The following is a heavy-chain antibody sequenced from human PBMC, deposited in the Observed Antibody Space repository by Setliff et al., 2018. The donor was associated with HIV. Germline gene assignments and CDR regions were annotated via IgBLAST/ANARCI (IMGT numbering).Heavy chain of an antibody. CDR3: ASSIKPPHYFDY. V-gene: IGHV2-5*01. CDR2: IYWNDDK. D-gene: IGHD3-10*01. CDR1: GFSLSTSGVG. J-gene: IGHJ4*02. Sequence: SGPTLVNPTQTLTLTCTFSGFSLSTSGVGVGWIRQPPGKALEWLALIYWNDDKRYSPSLKSRLTITKDTSKNQVVLTMTNMGPVDTATYYCASSIKPPHYFDYWGQGTLVTVSS.